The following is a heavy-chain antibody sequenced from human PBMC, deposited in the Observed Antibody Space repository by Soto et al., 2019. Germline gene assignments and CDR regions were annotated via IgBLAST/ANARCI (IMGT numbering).Heavy chain of an antibody. CDR2: SSGYNGNT. D-gene: IGHD6-13*01. CDR3: ARDLAAEYFDY. J-gene: IGHJ4*02. V-gene: IGHV1-18*01. Sequence: GASVKGSCKAPGYTFISYGINWGRQAPGQGLEWLGWSSGYNGNTNYAQKFQGRVTMTTDTSSGTAYMELRSLRSDDTAVYYCARDLAAEYFDYWGPGTLVTVSS. CDR1: GYTFISYG.